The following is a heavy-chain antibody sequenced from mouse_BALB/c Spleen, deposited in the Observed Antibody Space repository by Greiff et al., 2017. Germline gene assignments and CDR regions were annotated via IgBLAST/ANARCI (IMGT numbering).Heavy chain of an antibody. J-gene: IGHJ1*01. CDR1: GYSFTSYY. CDR2: MFPGSGNT. Sequence: VKLQQSGPELVKPGASVKISCTASGYSFTSYYIHWVKQRPGQGLEWIGWMFPGSGNTKYNEKFKGKATLTADTSSSTAYMQLSSLTSEDSAVYFCARSYYGNYVDFDVWGAGTTVTVSS. D-gene: IGHD2-1*01. CDR3: ARSYYGNYVDFDV. V-gene: IGHV1-66*01.